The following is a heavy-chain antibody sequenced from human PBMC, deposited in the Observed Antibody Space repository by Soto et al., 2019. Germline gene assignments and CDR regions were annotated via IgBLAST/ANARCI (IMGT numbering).Heavy chain of an antibody. V-gene: IGHV1-69*13. J-gene: IGHJ3*02. CDR3: ARVRCSGGSCYSRAYAFDI. CDR1: GGTFSSYA. D-gene: IGHD2-15*01. CDR2: IIPIFGTA. Sequence: SVKVSCKASGGTFSSYAISWVRQAPGQGLEWMGGIIPIFGTADYAQKFQGRVTITADESTSTAYMELSSLRSEDTAVYYCARVRCSGGSCYSRAYAFDIWGQGTMITVSS.